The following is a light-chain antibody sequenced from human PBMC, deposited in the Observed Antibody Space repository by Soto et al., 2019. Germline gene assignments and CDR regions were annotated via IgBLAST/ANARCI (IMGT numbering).Light chain of an antibody. J-gene: IGKJ1*01. CDR1: QSVSSSH. CDR3: QQYGSSGT. CDR2: GAS. Sequence: EILLTQSPCTLSLAAEGIATLSCGDSQSVSSSHFAWYQQKPGQAPRLLIYGASSRATGIPHRFSGSGSGTDFTLTINRLEPEDFAVYYCQQYGSSGTFGQGTKV. V-gene: IGKV3-20*01.